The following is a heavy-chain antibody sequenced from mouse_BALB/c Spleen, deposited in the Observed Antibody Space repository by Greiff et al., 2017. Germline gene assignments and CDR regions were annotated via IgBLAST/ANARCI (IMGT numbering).Heavy chain of an antibody. CDR1: GFTFSSFG. CDR3: ARSELGGFAY. CDR2: ISSGRSTI. J-gene: IGHJ3*01. V-gene: IGHV5-17*02. Sequence: EVKLMESGGGLVQPGGSRKLSCAASGFTFSSFGMHWVRQAPEKGLEWVAYISSGRSTIYYADTVKGRFTISRDNPKNTLFLQMTSLRSEDTAMYYCARSELGGFAYWGQGTLVTVSA. D-gene: IGHD4-1*01.